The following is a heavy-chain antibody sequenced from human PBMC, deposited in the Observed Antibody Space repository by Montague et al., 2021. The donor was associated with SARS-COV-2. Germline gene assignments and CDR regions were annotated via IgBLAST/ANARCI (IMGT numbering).Heavy chain of an antibody. J-gene: IGHJ6*02. Sequence: PALVKPTQTLTLTCTFSGFSLSTSGMCVSWIRQPPGKALEWLARIDWDDDKYYSTSLKTRLTISKDTSKNQVVLTMTNMGPVDTATYYCARTHYDILPGYYYDMDVWGQGTTVTVSS. D-gene: IGHD3-9*01. CDR1: GFSLSTSGMC. V-gene: IGHV2-70*11. CDR2: IDWDDDK. CDR3: ARTHYDILPGYYYDMDV.